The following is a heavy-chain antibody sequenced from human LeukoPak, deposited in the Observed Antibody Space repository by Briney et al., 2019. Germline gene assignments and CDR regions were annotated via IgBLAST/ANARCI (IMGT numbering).Heavy chain of an antibody. J-gene: IGHJ6*03. CDR1: GYTFTSYD. CDR3: ARGAPDFWSVYYMDV. Sequence: ASVKVSCKASGYTFTSYDINWVRQATGQGLEWMGWMNPNSGNTGYAQKFQGRVTITRNTSISTAYMELSSLRSEDTAVYYCARGAPDFWSVYYMDVWGKGTTVTVSS. V-gene: IGHV1-8*03. D-gene: IGHD3-3*01. CDR2: MNPNSGNT.